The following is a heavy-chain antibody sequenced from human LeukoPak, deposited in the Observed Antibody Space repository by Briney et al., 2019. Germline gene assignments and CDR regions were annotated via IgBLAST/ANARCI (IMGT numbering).Heavy chain of an antibody. CDR2: IKQDGSDK. D-gene: IGHD6-13*01. CDR1: GFTFSNYW. CDR3: AKDSGWFRFDY. Sequence: GGSLRLSCAASGFTFSNYWMTWVRQAPGKGLEWVANIKQDGSDKYYMDSVKGRFTISRDNAKNSLYLQMNSLRAEDTAVYYCAKDSGWFRFDYWGQGTLVTVSS. V-gene: IGHV3-7*03. J-gene: IGHJ4*02.